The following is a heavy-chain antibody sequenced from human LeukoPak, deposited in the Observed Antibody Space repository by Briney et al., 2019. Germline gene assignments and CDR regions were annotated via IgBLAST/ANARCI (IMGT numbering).Heavy chain of an antibody. CDR3: ARGYGDDY. CDR2: ISYDGSNK. Sequence: GGSLRLSCAASGFTFSSYAMHWVRQAPGKGLEWVAVISYDGSNKYYADSVKGRFTISRDNSKNTLYLQMNSLRAEDTAVYYCARGYGDDYWGQGTLVTVSS. V-gene: IGHV3-30-3*01. D-gene: IGHD4-17*01. J-gene: IGHJ4*02. CDR1: GFTFSSYA.